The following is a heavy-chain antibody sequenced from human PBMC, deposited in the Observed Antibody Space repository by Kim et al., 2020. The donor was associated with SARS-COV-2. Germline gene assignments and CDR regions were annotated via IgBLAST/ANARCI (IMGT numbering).Heavy chain of an antibody. Sequence: SVKVSCKASGGTFSSYAISWVRQAPGQGLEWMGGIIPIFGTANYAQKFQGRVTITADESTSTAYMELSSLRYEDTAVYYCARNMIVATGGFFDYWGQRTLVTVSS. CDR3: ARNMIVATGGFFDY. V-gene: IGHV1-69*13. CDR2: IIPIFGTA. J-gene: IGHJ4*02. CDR1: GGTFSSYA. D-gene: IGHD5-12*01.